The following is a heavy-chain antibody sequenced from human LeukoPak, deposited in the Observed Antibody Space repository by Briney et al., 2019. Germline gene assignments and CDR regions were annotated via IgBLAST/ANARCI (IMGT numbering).Heavy chain of an antibody. CDR2: ISSSSSTI. V-gene: IGHV3-48*04. CDR1: GFTFSSYS. D-gene: IGHD3-16*01. CDR3: ARGGKRTFDS. Sequence: GGSLRLSCAASGFTFSSYSMNWVRQAPGKGLEWVSYISSSSSTIYYADSVRGRFTISRDNAKSSLYLQMNSLRAEDTAVYYCARGGKRTFDSWGQGTLVTVAS. J-gene: IGHJ4*02.